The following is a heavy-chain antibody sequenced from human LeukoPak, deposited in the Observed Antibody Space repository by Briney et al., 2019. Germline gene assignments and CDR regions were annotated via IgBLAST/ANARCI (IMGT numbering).Heavy chain of an antibody. CDR1: EFTFSSYG. J-gene: IGHJ6*02. CDR3: ARGMVMDV. CDR2: IWYDGSNK. Sequence: GRSLRLSCAASEFTFSSYGMHWVRQAPGKGLEWVAVIWYDGSNKYYADSVKGRFTTSRDNSKNTLYLQMNSLRAEDTAVYYCARGMVMDVWGQGTTVTVSS. D-gene: IGHD3-10*01. V-gene: IGHV3-33*01.